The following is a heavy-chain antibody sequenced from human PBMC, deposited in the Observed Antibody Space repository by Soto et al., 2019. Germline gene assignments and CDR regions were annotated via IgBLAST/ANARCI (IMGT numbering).Heavy chain of an antibody. Sequence: PGGSLRLSCAASGFTVSSNYMSWVRQAPGKGLEWVSVIYSGGSTYYADSVKGRFTISRDNSKNTLYLQMNSLRAEDTAVYYCARAADWYSSSWLHYYYYGMDVWGQGTTVTVSS. CDR1: GFTVSSNY. J-gene: IGHJ6*02. CDR2: IYSGGST. V-gene: IGHV3-53*01. CDR3: ARAADWYSSSWLHYYYYGMDV. D-gene: IGHD6-13*01.